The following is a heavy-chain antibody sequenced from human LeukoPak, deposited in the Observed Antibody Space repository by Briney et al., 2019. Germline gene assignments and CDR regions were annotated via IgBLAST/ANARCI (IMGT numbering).Heavy chain of an antibody. CDR2: MDPNSGNT. D-gene: IGHD2-15*01. CDR3: ARWEEGYCSGGSCGLAAGGSFGY. J-gene: IGHJ4*02. V-gene: IGHV1-8*01. CDR1: GYTFTSYD. Sequence: ASVKVSCKASGYTFTSYDINWVRQATGQGLEWMGWMDPNSGNTGYAQKFQGRVTMTRNTSISTAYMELSSLRSEDTAVYYCARWEEGYCSGGSCGLAAGGSFGYWGQGTLVTVSS.